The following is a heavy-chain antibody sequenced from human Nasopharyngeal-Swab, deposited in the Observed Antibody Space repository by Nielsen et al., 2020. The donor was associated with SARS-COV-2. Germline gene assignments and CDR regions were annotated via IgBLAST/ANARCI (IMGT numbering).Heavy chain of an antibody. V-gene: IGHV4-31*03. D-gene: IGHD3-10*01. CDR2: IYYSGST. CDR3: ARERLEVRGVIETPYYYGMDV. CDR1: GGSISSGGYY. J-gene: IGHJ6*02. Sequence: SETLPLTCTVSGGSISSGGYYWSWIRQHPGKGLEWIGYIYYSGSTYYNPSLKSRVTISVDTSKNQFSLKLSSVTAADTAVYYCARERLEVRGVIETPYYYGMDVWGQGTTVTVSS.